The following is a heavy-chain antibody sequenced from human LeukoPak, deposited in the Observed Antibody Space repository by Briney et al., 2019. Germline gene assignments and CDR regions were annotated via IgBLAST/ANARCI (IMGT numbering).Heavy chain of an antibody. Sequence: GGSLRLSCVASGFTFSGYAMSWVRQAPGKGLEWVSTLTGDSGGTYYADSVKGRFTISRDNSKKTLFLQMNTLRAEDTAIYYCALLMMYAIDFDYWGQGTLVTVSS. CDR1: GFTFSGYA. CDR3: ALLMMYAIDFDY. V-gene: IGHV3-23*01. D-gene: IGHD2-8*01. J-gene: IGHJ4*02. CDR2: LTGDSGGT.